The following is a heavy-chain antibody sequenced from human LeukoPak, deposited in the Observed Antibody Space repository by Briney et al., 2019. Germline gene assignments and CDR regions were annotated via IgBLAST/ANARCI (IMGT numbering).Heavy chain of an antibody. CDR2: INYSGST. J-gene: IGHJ4*02. CDR3: SIGFCEGAGAYFDY. D-gene: IGHD1-26*01. CDR1: GGSISSYY. Sequence: PSETLSLTCTVSGGSISSYYWSWIRQPPGKGLEWIGYINYSGSTNYNPSLKSRVTISVDTSKNQFSLKLSSVTAADTAVSYWSIGFCEGAGAYFDYWGQGTLVTVSS. V-gene: IGHV4-59*01.